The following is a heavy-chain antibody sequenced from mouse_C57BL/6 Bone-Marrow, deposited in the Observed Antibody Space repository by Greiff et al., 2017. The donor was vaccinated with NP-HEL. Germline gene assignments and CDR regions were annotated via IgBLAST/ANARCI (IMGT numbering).Heavy chain of an antibody. V-gene: IGHV2-6-1*01. CDR1: GFSLTSYG. J-gene: IGHJ4*01. Sequence: ESGPGLVAPSQSLSITCTVSGFSLTSYGVHWVRQPPGKGLEWLVVIWSDGSTTYNSALKSRLSISKDNSKSQVFLKMNSLQTDDTAMYYCARHSYDYDIYAMDYWGQGTSVTVSS. CDR2: IWSDGST. D-gene: IGHD2-4*01. CDR3: ARHSYDYDIYAMDY.